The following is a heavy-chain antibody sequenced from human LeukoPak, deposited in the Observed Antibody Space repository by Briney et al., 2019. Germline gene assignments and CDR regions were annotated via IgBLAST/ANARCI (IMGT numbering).Heavy chain of an antibody. D-gene: IGHD3-10*01. Sequence: PGGSLRLSCAASGFTFSSYAMSWVRQAPEKGLEWVSTISGSGGGTYYADSLKGRFTISRDNSKNTLYLQMNSLRADDTAVYYCAKGVGGVITMAAWGQGTLVTVSS. CDR2: ISGSGGGT. V-gene: IGHV3-23*01. J-gene: IGHJ5*02. CDR3: AKGVGGVITMAA. CDR1: GFTFSSYA.